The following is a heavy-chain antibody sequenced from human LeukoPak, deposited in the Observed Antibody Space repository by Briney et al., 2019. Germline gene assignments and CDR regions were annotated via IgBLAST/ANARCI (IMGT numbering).Heavy chain of an antibody. CDR3: ASLHCSGGSCSAVDY. D-gene: IGHD2-15*01. CDR1: GYTFTSYG. V-gene: IGHV1-18*01. Sequence: GASVKVSCKASGYTFTSYGISWVRQAPGQGLEWMGWISAYNGNTNYAQKLQGRVTMTTDTSTSTAYMELRSLRSEDTAVYYCASLHCSGGSCSAVDYWGQGTLVTVSS. CDR2: ISAYNGNT. J-gene: IGHJ4*02.